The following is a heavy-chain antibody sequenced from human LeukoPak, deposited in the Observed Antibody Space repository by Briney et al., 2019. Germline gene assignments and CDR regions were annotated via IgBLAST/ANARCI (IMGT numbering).Heavy chain of an antibody. CDR2: ISAYNGNT. CDR1: GYTFTSYG. V-gene: IGHV1-18*01. D-gene: IGHD3-10*01. CDR3: AREREASGSRYFDY. J-gene: IGHJ4*02. Sequence: ASVKVSCKASGYTFTSYGISWVRQAPGQGLEWMGWISAYNGNTNYAQKLQGRVTMTTDTSTSAAYMHLSRLRSDDTALYYCAREREASGSRYFDYWGQGTLVTVSS.